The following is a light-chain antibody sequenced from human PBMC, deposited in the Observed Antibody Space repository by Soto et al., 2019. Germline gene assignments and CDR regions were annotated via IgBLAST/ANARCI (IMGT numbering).Light chain of an antibody. CDR1: ESISRW. V-gene: IGKV1-5*03. J-gene: IGKJ2*01. CDR3: QQYKSHSPYT. Sequence: DIRMTQSPSTLSASLGDRVTITCRASESISRWLAWYQQKPGKAPKLLIYRASTLENGVPSRISGSGSGTDSTLTISNLQPDDFASYYCQQYKSHSPYTFGQGTKLEIK. CDR2: RAS.